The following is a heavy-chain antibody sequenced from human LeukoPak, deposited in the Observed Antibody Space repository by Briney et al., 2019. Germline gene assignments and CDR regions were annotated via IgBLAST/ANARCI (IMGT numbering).Heavy chain of an antibody. V-gene: IGHV3-30*18. CDR2: ISYDGSNK. CDR1: GFTFSSYG. J-gene: IGHJ1*01. D-gene: IGHD5-18*01. CDR3: AKDPFSYSWSFLITAYFQH. Sequence: GGSLRLSCAASGFTFSSYGMHWVRQAPGKGLEWVAVISYDGSNKYYADSVKGRFTISRDNSKNTLYLQMNSLRAGDTAVYYCAKDPFSYSWSFLITAYFQHWGQGTLVTVSS.